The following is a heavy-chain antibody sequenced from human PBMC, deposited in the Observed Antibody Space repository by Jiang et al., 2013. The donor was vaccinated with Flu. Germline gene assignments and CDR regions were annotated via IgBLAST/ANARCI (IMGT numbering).Heavy chain of an antibody. CDR1: GGSVSSGSYY. Sequence: GPGLVKPSETLSLTCTVSGGSVSSGSYYWSWIRQPPGQGLEWIGYIYYSGSTNYNPSLKSRVTISVDTSKNQFSLKLSSVTAADAAVYYCARYTMPGIRSGLPFDYWGQGTLVTVSS. J-gene: IGHJ4*02. CDR3: ARYTMPGIRSGLPFDY. CDR2: IYYSGST. D-gene: IGHD2-2*02. V-gene: IGHV4-61*01.